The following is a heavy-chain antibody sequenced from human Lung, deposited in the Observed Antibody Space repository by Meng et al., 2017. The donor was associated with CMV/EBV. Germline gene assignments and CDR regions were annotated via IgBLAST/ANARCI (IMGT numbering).Heavy chain of an antibody. Sequence: ASXXVSCXTSGYTFSAYQMHWIRQAPGHGLEWMGWINPSSGVTRSAPKYQGRVTMTSDRYSTAYLELTSLTSDDTAFYYCARFGGAPVGSTPPDYWGQGTLVTVSS. CDR1: GYTFSAYQ. CDR2: INPSSGVT. V-gene: IGHV1-2*02. CDR3: ARFGGAPVGSTPPDY. D-gene: IGHD1-26*01. J-gene: IGHJ4*02.